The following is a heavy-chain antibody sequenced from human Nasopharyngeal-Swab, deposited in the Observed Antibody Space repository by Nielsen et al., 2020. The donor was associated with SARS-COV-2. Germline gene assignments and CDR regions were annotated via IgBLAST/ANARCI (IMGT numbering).Heavy chain of an antibody. J-gene: IGHJ5*02. Sequence: SETLSLTCTVSGGSISSSSYYWGWIRQPPGKGLEWIGSIYYSGSTYYNPSLKSRVTISVDTSKNQFSLKLSSVTAADTAVYYCAREWGQVEWLRGTWGQGTLVTVSS. CDR1: GGSISSSSYY. CDR3: AREWGQVEWLRGT. V-gene: IGHV4-39*07. CDR2: IYYSGST. D-gene: IGHD5-12*01.